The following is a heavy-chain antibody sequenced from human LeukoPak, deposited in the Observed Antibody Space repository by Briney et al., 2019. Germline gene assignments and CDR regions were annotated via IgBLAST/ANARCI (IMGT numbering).Heavy chain of an antibody. V-gene: IGHV3-21*01. J-gene: IGHJ4*02. D-gene: IGHD6-19*01. CDR2: MSSSSRYI. CDR1: GFTFSSYS. Sequence: GGSLRLSCVGSGFTFSSYSMNWVRQSPGKGLEWVSSMSSSSRYIYYADSVKGRFTISRDNAKNSVYLQMNSLRAEDTAVYYCARDGSGVTFDYWGQGTLVTVSS. CDR3: ARDGSGVTFDY.